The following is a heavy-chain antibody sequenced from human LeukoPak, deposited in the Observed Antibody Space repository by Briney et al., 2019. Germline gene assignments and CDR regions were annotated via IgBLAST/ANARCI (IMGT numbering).Heavy chain of an antibody. D-gene: IGHD1-7*01. CDR1: GFTFSSYG. CDR3: ARDWNYVSDY. CDR2: IWYDGSNK. V-gene: IGHV3-33*01. Sequence: PGRSLRLSCAASGFTFSSYGMHWVRQAPGKGLEWVAVIWYDGSNKYYADSVKGRFTISRDNSRNTLYLQMNSLRAEDTAVYYCARDWNYVSDYWGQGTLVTVSS. J-gene: IGHJ4*02.